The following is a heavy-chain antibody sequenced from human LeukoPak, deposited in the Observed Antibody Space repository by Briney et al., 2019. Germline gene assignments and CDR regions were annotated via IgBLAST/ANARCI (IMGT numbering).Heavy chain of an antibody. D-gene: IGHD6-19*01. CDR3: ARELAVAGGGEDY. CDR2: INPNSGGT. CDR1: GYTFTGYY. Sequence: ASVKVSCKASGYTFTGYYMHWVRQAPGQGLEWMGWINPNSGGTNYAQKFQGRVTMTRDTSISTAYMELSRLRSDDTAVYYCARELAVAGGGEDYWGQGTLVTVSS. V-gene: IGHV1-2*02. J-gene: IGHJ4*02.